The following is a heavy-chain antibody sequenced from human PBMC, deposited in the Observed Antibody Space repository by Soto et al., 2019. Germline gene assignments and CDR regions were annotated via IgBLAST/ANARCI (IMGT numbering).Heavy chain of an antibody. D-gene: IGHD2-21*02. CDR2: IYVYNGDR. CDR3: ARLQLGGDRMLNWFDP. J-gene: IGHJ5*02. V-gene: IGHV1-18*01. Sequence: QVQVVQSGPELKKPGASVKVSCKAQGYIFTKYGIGWVRQAPGHGLEWMGLIYVYNGDRKVAQKFQDRVSMTTDTATDTAYMELKSLRSGDTAVYYCARLQLGGDRMLNWFDPWGQGTLVTVSS. CDR1: GYIFTKYG.